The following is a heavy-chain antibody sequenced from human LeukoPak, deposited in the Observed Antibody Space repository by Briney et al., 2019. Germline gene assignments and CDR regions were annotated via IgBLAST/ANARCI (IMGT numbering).Heavy chain of an antibody. V-gene: IGHV1-3*01. CDR3: ARGRIETKLRYFDWFLGY. CDR1: GYTFTSYA. J-gene: IGHJ4*02. D-gene: IGHD3-9*01. Sequence: ASVKVSCKASGYTFTSYAMHWVRQAPGQRLEWMGWINAGNGNTKYSQKFQGRVTITRDTSASTAYMELSSLRSEDTAVYYCARGRIETKLRYFDWFLGYWGQGTLVTVSS. CDR2: INAGNGNT.